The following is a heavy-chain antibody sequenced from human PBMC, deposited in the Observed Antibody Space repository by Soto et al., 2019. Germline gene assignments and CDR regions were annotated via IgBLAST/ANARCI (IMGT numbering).Heavy chain of an antibody. Sequence: SVKVSCKASGGSFSSSGISWGRQAPGQGLEWVGGIIPIFVTSHYAQKFQGRVTITADESKSTAYMELSSLTSEDTAVYYCARSLDYHDYTGYSTVGVYFDYWGLGTLVTSPQ. J-gene: IGHJ4*02. D-gene: IGHD3-22*01. V-gene: IGHV1-69*13. CDR3: ARSLDYHDYTGYSTVGVYFDY. CDR1: GGSFSSSG. CDR2: IIPIFVTS.